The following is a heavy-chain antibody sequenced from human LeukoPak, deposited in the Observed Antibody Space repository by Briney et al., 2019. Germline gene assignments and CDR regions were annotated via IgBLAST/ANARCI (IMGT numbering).Heavy chain of an antibody. CDR3: TRDQGVGATRRYYGMDV. D-gene: IGHD1-26*01. V-gene: IGHV3-49*04. CDR2: IRSKAYGGTT. Sequence: GGSLRLSCTASGFTFGDYAMSWVRQAPGKGLEWVGFIRSKAYGGTTEYAASVKGRFTISRDDSKSIAYLQMNSLKTEDTAVYCCTRDQGVGATRRYYGMDVWGQGTTVTVSS. J-gene: IGHJ6*02. CDR1: GFTFGDYA.